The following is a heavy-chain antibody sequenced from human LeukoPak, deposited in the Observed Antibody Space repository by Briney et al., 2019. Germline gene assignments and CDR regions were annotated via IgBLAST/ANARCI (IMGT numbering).Heavy chain of an antibody. D-gene: IGHD6-19*01. Sequence: GGSLRLSCAASGFTFSSYAMSWVRQAPGKGLEWVSAISGSGGSTYYADSVKGRFTISRDNSKNTPYLQMNSLRAEDTAVYYCAKGEYSSGWYLADYWGQGTLVTVSS. CDR3: AKGEYSSGWYLADY. J-gene: IGHJ4*02. CDR2: ISGSGGST. V-gene: IGHV3-23*01. CDR1: GFTFSSYA.